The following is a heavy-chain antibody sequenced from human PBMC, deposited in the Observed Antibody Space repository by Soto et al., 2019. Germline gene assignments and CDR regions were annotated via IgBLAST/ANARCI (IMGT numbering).Heavy chain of an antibody. J-gene: IGHJ3*02. CDR2: IYYSGST. CDR1: GCSISHFY. CDR3: ARDSSGYDAFDI. V-gene: IGHV4-59*01. Sequence: PSETLSLTCTVSGCSISHFYWSWIRQPPGKGLEWIGYIYYSGSTNYNPSLKSRVTISVDTSMNQFSLKLSSVTAADTAVYYCARDSSGYDAFDIWGQGTMVTVSS. D-gene: IGHD3-22*01.